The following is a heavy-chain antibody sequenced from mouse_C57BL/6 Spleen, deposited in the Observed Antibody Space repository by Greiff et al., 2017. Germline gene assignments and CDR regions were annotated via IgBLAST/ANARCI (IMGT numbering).Heavy chain of an antibody. J-gene: IGHJ2*01. V-gene: IGHV1-69*01. D-gene: IGHD1-1*01. CDR3: AGGGITSVVAPYYFDY. CDR1: GYTFTSYW. Sequence: QVQLQQPGAELVMPGASVKLSCKASGYTFTSYWMHWVKQRPGQGLEWIGEIDPSDSYTNYNQKFKGKSTLTVDKSSSTAYMQLSSLTSEDSAVYYCAGGGITSVVAPYYFDYWGPGTTLTVAS. CDR2: IDPSDSYT.